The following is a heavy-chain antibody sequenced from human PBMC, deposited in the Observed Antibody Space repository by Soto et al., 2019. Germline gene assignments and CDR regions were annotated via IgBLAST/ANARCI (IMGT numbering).Heavy chain of an antibody. D-gene: IGHD2-2*01. Sequence: QVQLVQSGAEVKKPGSSVKVSCKASGGTFSSYAISWVRQAPGQGLEWMGGIIPIFGTANYAQKFQGRVTITADESTSTAYMELSSLRSEDTAVYYCASVFLGYCSSTSCYRNWFDPWGQGTLVTVSS. V-gene: IGHV1-69*01. CDR1: GGTFSSYA. CDR3: ASVFLGYCSSTSCYRNWFDP. CDR2: IIPIFGTA. J-gene: IGHJ5*02.